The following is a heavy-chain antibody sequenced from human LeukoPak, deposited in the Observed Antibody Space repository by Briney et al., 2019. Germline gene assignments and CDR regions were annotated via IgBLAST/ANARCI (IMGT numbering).Heavy chain of an antibody. CDR3: ARDRTDYEAFDI. CDR1: GFTFSSYG. Sequence: GGSLRLSCAASGFTFSSYGMHWVRQAPDKGLEWVAVIWYDGSNKYYADSVKGRFTISRDNSKNTLYLQMNSLRAEDTAVYYCARDRTDYEAFDIWGQGTMVTVSS. J-gene: IGHJ3*02. CDR2: IWYDGSNK. D-gene: IGHD4-17*01. V-gene: IGHV3-33*01.